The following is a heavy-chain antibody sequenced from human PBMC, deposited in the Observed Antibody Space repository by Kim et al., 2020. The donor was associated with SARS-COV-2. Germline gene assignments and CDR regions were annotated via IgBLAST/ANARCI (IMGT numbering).Heavy chain of an antibody. D-gene: IGHD3-3*01. CDR3: AKDGDLGVVITRCYFDY. J-gene: IGHJ4*02. V-gene: IGHV3-9*01. Sequence: SVKGRVTSHRDNAKNSLYQQMNSLRAEDTALYYCAKDGDLGVVITRCYFDYWGQGTLVTVSS.